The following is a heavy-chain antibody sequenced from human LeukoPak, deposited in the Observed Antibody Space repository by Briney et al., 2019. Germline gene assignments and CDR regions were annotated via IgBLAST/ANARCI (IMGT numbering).Heavy chain of an antibody. V-gene: IGHV4-38-2*02. J-gene: IGHJ4*02. CDR3: ARVMDYYDGSGYPPPAAADY. CDR1: GYSIRGAYY. D-gene: IGHD3-22*01. Sequence: SETLSLTCTVSGYSIRGAYYWGWIRQPPGKGLEWIGSIYHSGTLYYNPSLKSRVTISVDTSKNQFSLKLTSVTAADTAVYYCARVMDYYDGSGYPPPAAADYWGQGTLVTVSS. CDR2: IYHSGTL.